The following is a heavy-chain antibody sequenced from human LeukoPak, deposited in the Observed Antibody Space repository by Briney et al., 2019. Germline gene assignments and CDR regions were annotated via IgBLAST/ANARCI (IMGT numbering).Heavy chain of an antibody. Sequence: ASVKVSCKASGYAFTSYGISWVRQAPGQGLEWMGWISAYNGNTNYAQKLQGRVTMTTDTSTSTAYMELRSLRSDDTAVYYCARVRAAAGTLDYWGQGTLVTVSS. J-gene: IGHJ4*02. CDR2: ISAYNGNT. CDR1: GYAFTSYG. CDR3: ARVRAAAGTLDY. V-gene: IGHV1-18*01. D-gene: IGHD6-13*01.